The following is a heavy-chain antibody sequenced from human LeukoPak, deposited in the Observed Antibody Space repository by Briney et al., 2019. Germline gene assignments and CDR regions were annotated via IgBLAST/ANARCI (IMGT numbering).Heavy chain of an antibody. D-gene: IGHD4-17*01. CDR1: GYTLTNYG. Sequence: AAVKVSCKPSGYTLTNYGICWVRPDPGQGREWVGWICVDNGKTNYAQKLQGRVTMTTYTSTSTAYMELRSLRSDDPAVHYCAKVLRRGDYAGQRDFDYWGQGTLVTVSS. J-gene: IGHJ4*02. CDR2: ICVDNGKT. CDR3: AKVLRRGDYAGQRDFDY. V-gene: IGHV1-18*01.